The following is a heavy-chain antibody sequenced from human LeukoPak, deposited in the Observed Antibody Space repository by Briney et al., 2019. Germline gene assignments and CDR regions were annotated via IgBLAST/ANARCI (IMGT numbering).Heavy chain of an antibody. CDR3: ARVGYSSGWPTFYFDY. D-gene: IGHD6-19*01. CDR2: INAGNGHT. V-gene: IGHV1-3*03. CDR1: GYTFTSYT. J-gene: IGHJ4*02. Sequence: ASVKVSCKASGYTFTSYTIHWVRQAPGQRLEWMGWINAGNGHTKYSQEFQGRVTITRDTSASTDYMELSSLRSEDMAVYYCARVGYSSGWPTFYFDYWGQGTLVTVSS.